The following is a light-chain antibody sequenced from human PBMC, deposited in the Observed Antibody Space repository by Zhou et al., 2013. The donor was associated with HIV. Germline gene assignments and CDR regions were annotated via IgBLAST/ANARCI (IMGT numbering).Light chain of an antibody. CDR3: QQHYDYPSIT. V-gene: IGKV1-9*01. J-gene: IGKJ5*01. CDR2: AAS. Sequence: IQLTQSPSSLSASVGDRVTITCRASQGISTYLAWYQQKPGRAPKLLIYAASTLHSGVPSRFSGSGSGTEFNLTIDCLQSEDFATYYCQQHYDYPSITFGQGTRLEIK. CDR1: QGISTY.